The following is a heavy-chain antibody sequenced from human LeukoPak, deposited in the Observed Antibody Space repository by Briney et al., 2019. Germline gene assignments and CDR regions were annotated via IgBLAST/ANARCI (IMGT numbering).Heavy chain of an antibody. D-gene: IGHD4/OR15-4a*01. CDR3: TKDLGAALAWFDH. CDR1: GYFFTGFY. V-gene: IGHV1-2*02. J-gene: IGHJ5*02. Sequence: ASVKVSCKASGYFFTGFYIHWVRQAPGQGLEGMGGMNPSNGNTDFARNFQGRVTMTRDTSITTAYMELSRLTSDDTAVYYCTKDLGAALAWFDHWGQGTLVTVSS. CDR2: MNPSNGNT.